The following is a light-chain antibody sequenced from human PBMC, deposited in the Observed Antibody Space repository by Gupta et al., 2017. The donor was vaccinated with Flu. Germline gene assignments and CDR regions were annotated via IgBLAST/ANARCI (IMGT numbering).Light chain of an antibody. J-gene: IGLJ3*02. V-gene: IGLV1-44*01. CDR3: ATSAASILCLV. CDR1: NSNIGGNT. Sequence: QSVLTQPPSVSGTPGQRVTISCSGSNSNIGGNTVNWYHQFPGAAPKLLIYTNSQRPSGVPDRFSCSKSGTYASPATSCLQSEDEADYVCATSAASILCLVLGGGTRLTV. CDR2: TNS.